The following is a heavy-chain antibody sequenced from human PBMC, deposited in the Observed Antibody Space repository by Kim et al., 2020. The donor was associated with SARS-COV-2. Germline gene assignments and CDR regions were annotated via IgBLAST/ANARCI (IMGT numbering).Heavy chain of an antibody. D-gene: IGHD5-18*01. Sequence: SVKVSCKASGGTFSSYAISWVRQAPGQGLEWMGGIIPIFGTANYAQKFQGRVTITADESTSTAYMELSSLRSEDTAVYYCASSTFKVTSADYYYYYGMDVWGQGTTVTVSS. CDR3: ASSTFKVTSADYYYYYGMDV. CDR1: GGTFSSYA. J-gene: IGHJ6*02. V-gene: IGHV1-69*13. CDR2: IIPIFGTA.